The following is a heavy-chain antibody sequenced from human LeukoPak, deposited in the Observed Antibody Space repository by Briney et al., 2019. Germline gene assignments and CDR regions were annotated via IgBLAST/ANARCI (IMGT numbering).Heavy chain of an antibody. Sequence: PGGSLRLSCAASGFTFRTYWMSWVRQAPGKGLEWVANIRDDGGEKHYVDSVEGRFTISRDNAKNSLFLQMNTLRAEDTAIYSCARHGRHWSYYFDYWGQGSLVTVSS. CDR2: IRDDGGEK. V-gene: IGHV3-7*03. CDR1: GFTFRTYW. J-gene: IGHJ4*02. D-gene: IGHD1-1*01. CDR3: ARHGRHWSYYFDY.